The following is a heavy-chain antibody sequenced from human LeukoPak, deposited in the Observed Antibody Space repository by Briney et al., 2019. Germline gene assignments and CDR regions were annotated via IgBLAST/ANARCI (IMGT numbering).Heavy chain of an antibody. CDR3: ARDSVAGGVIGPFDS. CDR2: INPSGGST. Sequence: GASVKVSCKASEYTFTSYYMHWVRQAPGQGLEWMGIINPSGGSTSYAEKFQGRVTMTRDTSTSTVYMELSSLRSEDTAVYYCARDSVAGGVIGPFDSWGQGTLVTVSS. CDR1: EYTFTSYY. V-gene: IGHV1-46*01. J-gene: IGHJ4*02. D-gene: IGHD3-16*02.